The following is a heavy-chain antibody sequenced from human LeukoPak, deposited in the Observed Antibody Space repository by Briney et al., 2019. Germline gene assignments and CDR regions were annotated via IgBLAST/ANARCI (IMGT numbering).Heavy chain of an antibody. J-gene: IGHJ3*02. V-gene: IGHV3-53*01. D-gene: IGHD2-15*01. CDR1: GFTVSSNY. Sequence: GGSLRLSCAASGFTVSSNYMSWVRQAPGKGLEWVSVIYSGGSTYYADSVKGRFTISRDNSKNTLYLQMNSLRAEDTAVYYCARELQVVNAFDIWGQGTMVTVSS. CDR2: IYSGGST. CDR3: ARELQVVNAFDI.